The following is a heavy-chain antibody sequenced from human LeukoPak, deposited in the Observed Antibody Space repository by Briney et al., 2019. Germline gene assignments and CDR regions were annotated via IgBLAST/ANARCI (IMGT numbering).Heavy chain of an antibody. D-gene: IGHD3-22*01. V-gene: IGHV1-69*06. J-gene: IGHJ4*02. Sequence: SVKVSCKASGGTFSSYAISWVRQAPGQGLEWMGGIIPIFGTANYAQKFQGRVTITADKSTSTAYMELSSLRSEDTAVYYCARGYLAYYYDSSGYYLGDYWGQGTLVTVSS. CDR2: IIPIFGTA. CDR3: ARGYLAYYYDSSGYYLGDY. CDR1: GGTFSSYA.